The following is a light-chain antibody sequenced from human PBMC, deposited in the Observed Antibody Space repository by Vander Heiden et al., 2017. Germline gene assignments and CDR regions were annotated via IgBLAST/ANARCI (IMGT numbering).Light chain of an antibody. J-gene: IGKJ1*01. V-gene: IGKV3-20*01. CDR2: GAS. CDR3: QQYATSPWT. Sequence: DIVLTQSPGTLSLSPGERATLSCRASQSVSRSYLAWYQQKPGQAPRLLIYGASSRATGIPDRFSGSGSGTDFTLTISRLEPEDFAVYYCQQYATSPWTFGQGTKVEI. CDR1: QSVSRSY.